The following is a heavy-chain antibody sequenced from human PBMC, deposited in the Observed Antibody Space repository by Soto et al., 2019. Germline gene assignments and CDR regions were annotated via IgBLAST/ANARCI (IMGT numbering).Heavy chain of an antibody. D-gene: IGHD3-22*01. CDR1: GFTFSTYA. CDR2: ISGSGGST. J-gene: IGHJ4*02. CDR3: AKGGHYYDSSGYFFDY. V-gene: IGHV3-23*01. Sequence: GGSLRLSCATSGFTFSTYAMHWVRQAPGKGLECVSAISGSGGSTYYADSVKGRFTISRDNSKNTLYLQMNSLRAEDTAVYYCAKGGHYYDSSGYFFDYWGQGTLVTV.